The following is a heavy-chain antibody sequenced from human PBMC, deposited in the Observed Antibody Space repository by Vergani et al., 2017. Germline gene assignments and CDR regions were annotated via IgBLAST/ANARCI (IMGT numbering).Heavy chain of an antibody. J-gene: IGHJ4*02. V-gene: IGHV4-38-2*01. D-gene: IGHD3-16*01. Sequence: QVQLQESGPGLVKPSETLTLTCAVSGYSISSGYYWGWIRQPPGKGLEWIGSIYHSGSTYYNPSLKSRVTISVDTSKNQFSLKLSSVTAADTAVYYCARXTGASVRLGELLDYWGQGTLVTVSS. CDR1: GYSISSGYY. CDR2: IYHSGST. CDR3: ARXTGASVRLGELLDY.